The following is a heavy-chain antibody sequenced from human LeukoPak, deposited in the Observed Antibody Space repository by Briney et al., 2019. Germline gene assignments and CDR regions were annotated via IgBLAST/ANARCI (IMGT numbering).Heavy chain of an antibody. V-gene: IGHV3-23*01. CDR2: ISNSGGST. CDR3: ARVPLRLRYFDWPGVFDI. Sequence: GGSLRLSCAASGFTFSGFAMSWVRQAPGKGLEWVSTISNSGGSTYYADSVKGRFTISRDNAKNSLYLQMNSLRAEDTAVYYCARVPLRLRYFDWPGVFDIWGQGTMVTVSS. D-gene: IGHD3-9*01. CDR1: GFTFSGFA. J-gene: IGHJ3*02.